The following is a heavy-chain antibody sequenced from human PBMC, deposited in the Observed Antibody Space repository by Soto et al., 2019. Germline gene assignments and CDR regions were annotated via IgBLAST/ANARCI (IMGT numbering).Heavy chain of an antibody. D-gene: IGHD3-16*01. Sequence: GGSLRLSCAASGFTFNDHFMDWVRQAPGKGLEWVGRIKNKAHSYTTEYAASVKGRFTISRDESKNSLYLQMNSLKTEDTAVYYCVTGVSENALYHFDYWGQGTLVT. V-gene: IGHV3-72*01. CDR2: IKNKAHSYTT. CDR3: VTGVSENALYHFDY. CDR1: GFTFNDHF. J-gene: IGHJ4*02.